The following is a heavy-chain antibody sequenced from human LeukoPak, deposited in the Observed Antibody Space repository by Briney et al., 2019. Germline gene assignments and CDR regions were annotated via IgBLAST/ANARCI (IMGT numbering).Heavy chain of an antibody. CDR2: INPSGGST. CDR1: GHTFTSYY. J-gene: IGHJ4*02. Sequence: ASVKVSCKASGHTFTSYYMHWVPQAPGHGLEWMGIINPSGGSTSSAQKFTGRVTMTRATYTSPVTMELSSLRSEDPAVYLCARDKVETGYFDYWGQGTLVTVSS. D-gene: IGHD6-13*01. V-gene: IGHV1-46*01. CDR3: ARDKVETGYFDY.